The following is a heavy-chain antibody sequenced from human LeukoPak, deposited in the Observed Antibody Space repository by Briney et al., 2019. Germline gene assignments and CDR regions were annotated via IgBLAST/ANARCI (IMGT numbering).Heavy chain of an antibody. CDR2: ISGSGGST. Sequence: QSGGSLRLSCAASGFTFSSYAMSWVRQAPGKGLEWVSAISGSGGSTYYADSVKGRFTISRDNSKNTLYLQMNSLRAEDTAVYYCAKDIHDFWSGYYGYWGQGNLVTVSS. J-gene: IGHJ4*02. CDR1: GFTFSSYA. CDR3: AKDIHDFWSGYYGY. D-gene: IGHD3-3*01. V-gene: IGHV3-23*01.